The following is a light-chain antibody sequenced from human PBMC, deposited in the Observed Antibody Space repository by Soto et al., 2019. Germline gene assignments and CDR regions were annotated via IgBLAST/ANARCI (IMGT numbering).Light chain of an antibody. Sequence: EIVLTQSPCTLSLSAGERATLSCRSSQSVNSNYLAWYQQKNGQAPRLLIYAASSRAAGFPDRFSGSVYETDFNLTISRLEPEDFAVYYCQQYGGSPWTFGQGTKVDIK. CDR2: AAS. CDR1: QSVNSNY. V-gene: IGKV3-20*01. CDR3: QQYGGSPWT. J-gene: IGKJ1*01.